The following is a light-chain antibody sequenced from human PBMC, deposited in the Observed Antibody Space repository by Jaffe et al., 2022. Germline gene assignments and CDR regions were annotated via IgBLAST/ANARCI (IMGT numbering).Light chain of an antibody. CDR2: MAS. V-gene: IGKV1-5*03. Sequence: DIQMTQSPSTLSASVGDKVTITCRASQSVDKWLAWYQQKPGKAPKVLIFMASYLENGVPSRFSGGGFGTEFTLTISSLQPDDFAMYYCQQYNGYPWTFGQGTRVDFK. J-gene: IGKJ1*01. CDR1: QSVDKW. CDR3: QQYNGYPWT.